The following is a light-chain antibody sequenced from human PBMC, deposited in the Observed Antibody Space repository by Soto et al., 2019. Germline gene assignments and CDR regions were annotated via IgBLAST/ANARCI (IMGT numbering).Light chain of an antibody. CDR2: GAS. V-gene: IGKV3D-15*01. CDR3: QQYSSSWT. CDR1: QSVSSN. Sequence: IMMKQSPATLSVTTGEGVTLSCRASQSVSSNLAWYQQRPGQAPRLLIYGASTRATGIPGRFSGSGSGTDFTLTISRLEPEDFAVYYCQQYSSSWTFGQGAKVDIK. J-gene: IGKJ1*01.